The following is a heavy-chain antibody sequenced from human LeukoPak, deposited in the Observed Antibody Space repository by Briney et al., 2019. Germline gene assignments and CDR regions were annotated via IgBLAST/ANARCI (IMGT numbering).Heavy chain of an antibody. CDR1: GGSISSGDYY. D-gene: IGHD1-26*01. CDR3: ARHYLGGNYPDYFNH. V-gene: IGHV4-30-4*01. CDR2: IYYSGST. J-gene: IGHJ4*02. Sequence: PSETLSLTCTVSGGSISSGDYYWSWLRQPPGKGLEWIGYIYYSGSTYYNPSLKSRVTISIDTSKNQFSLNLNSVTAADTALYSCARHYLGGNYPDYFNHWGQGTLVTVTS.